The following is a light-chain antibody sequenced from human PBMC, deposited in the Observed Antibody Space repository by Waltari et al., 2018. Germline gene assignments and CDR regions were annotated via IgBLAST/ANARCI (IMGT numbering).Light chain of an antibody. CDR1: QALLHSNGNTY. V-gene: IGKV2-24*01. Sequence: DIVLTQTPLSSPVTLGQPASISCRSNQALLHSNGNTYLNWIQQKPGQPPRLLIYHISNRFSGVPDRFSGSGAGTNFTLKISRVETEDVAVYYCVQSTHFPRTFDQGTKLEVK. CDR2: HIS. J-gene: IGKJ1*01. CDR3: VQSTHFPRT.